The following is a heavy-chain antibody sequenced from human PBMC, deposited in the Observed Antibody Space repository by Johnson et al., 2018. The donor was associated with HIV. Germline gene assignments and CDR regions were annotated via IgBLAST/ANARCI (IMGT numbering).Heavy chain of an antibody. D-gene: IGHD4-17*01. CDR3: ARERIYGDDAFDI. Sequence: VQLVESGGDLIQPGGSLRLSCAASGFTVSSNYMSWVRQAPGKGLEWVSVIFSGGNTYYTDSVKGRFTISRDNSKNTLYLQINSLRAEDTAVYYCARERIYGDDAFDIWGQGTLVTVSS. CDR2: IFSGGNT. CDR1: GFTVSSNY. J-gene: IGHJ3*02. V-gene: IGHV3-66*01.